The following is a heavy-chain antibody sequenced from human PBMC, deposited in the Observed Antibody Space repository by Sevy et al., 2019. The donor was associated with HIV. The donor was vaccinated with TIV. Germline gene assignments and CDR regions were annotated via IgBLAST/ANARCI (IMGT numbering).Heavy chain of an antibody. D-gene: IGHD2-15*01. J-gene: IGHJ4*02. V-gene: IGHV4-34*01. CDR2: INHSGST. CDR1: GGSFSGYY. Sequence: SETLSLTCAVYGGSFSGYYWSWIRQPPGKGLEWIREINHSGSTNYNPSLKGRVTISVDTSKNQFSLKLSSVTAADTAVYYCAREGTEYCSGGSCYPSWNAYWGQGTLVTVSS. CDR3: AREGTEYCSGGSCYPSWNAY.